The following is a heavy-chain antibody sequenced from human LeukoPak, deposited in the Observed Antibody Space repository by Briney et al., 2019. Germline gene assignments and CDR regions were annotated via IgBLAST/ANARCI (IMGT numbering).Heavy chain of an antibody. CDR1: GYTFTSYG. J-gene: IGHJ4*02. CDR2: ISAYNGNT. Sequence: ASVKVSCKASGYTFTSYGISWVRQAPGQGLEWMGWISAYNGNTNYAQKLQGRVTMTTDTSTSTAYMELRSLRSDDTAVYYCARSTPPYYDFWSGQMYYFDYWGQGTLVTVSS. V-gene: IGHV1-18*01. CDR3: ARSTPPYYDFWSGQMYYFDY. D-gene: IGHD3-3*01.